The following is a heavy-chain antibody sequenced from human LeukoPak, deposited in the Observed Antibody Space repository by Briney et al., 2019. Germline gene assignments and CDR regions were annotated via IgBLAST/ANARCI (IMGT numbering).Heavy chain of an antibody. CDR2: ISGSGGST. J-gene: IGHJ4*02. V-gene: IGHV3-23*01. CDR1: GFTFSNYA. Sequence: GGSLRLSCAASGFTFSNYAMSWVRQAPGKGLEWVSGISGSGGSTYYADPVKGRFTISRDNSKNTLYLQMNSLRAEDTAVYYCARDDYYDSSGYYPTFDYWGQGTLVTVSS. CDR3: ARDDYYDSSGYYPTFDY. D-gene: IGHD3-22*01.